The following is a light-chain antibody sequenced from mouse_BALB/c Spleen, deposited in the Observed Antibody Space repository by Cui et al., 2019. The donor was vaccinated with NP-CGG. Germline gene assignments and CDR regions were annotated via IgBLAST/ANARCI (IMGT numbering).Light chain of an antibody. CDR2: GTN. J-gene: IGLJ1*01. Sequence: VLTQESALTTSPGETVTLTCRSSTGAVTTSNYANWVQEKPDHLFTGLIGGTNNRAPGVPARFSGFLIGDKAALTITGAQTEDEAIYFCALWYSNHWVFGGGTKLTVL. CDR1: TGAVTTSNY. V-gene: IGLV1*01. CDR3: ALWYSNHWV.